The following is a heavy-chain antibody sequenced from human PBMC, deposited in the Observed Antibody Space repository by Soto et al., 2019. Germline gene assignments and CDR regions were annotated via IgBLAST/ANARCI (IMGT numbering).Heavy chain of an antibody. CDR1: GFTFSSYG. CDR3: AREIAAAGTYYFDY. J-gene: IGHJ4*02. CDR2: IWYDGSNK. D-gene: IGHD6-13*01. V-gene: IGHV3-33*01. Sequence: GGSLRLSCAASGFTFSSYGMHWVRQAPGKGLEWVAVIWYDGSNKYYADSVKGRFTISRDNSKNTLYLQMNSLRAEDTAVYYCAREIAAAGTYYFDYWGQGTLVTVSS.